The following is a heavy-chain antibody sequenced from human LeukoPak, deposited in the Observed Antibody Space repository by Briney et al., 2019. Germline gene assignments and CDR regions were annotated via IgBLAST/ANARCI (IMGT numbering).Heavy chain of an antibody. CDR2: ISAYNGNT. Sequence: GASVKVSCKASGYTFTSYGISWVRQAPGQGLEWMGWISAYNGNTNYAQKLQGRVTMTTDTSTSTAYMELRSLRSDDTAVYYCARDRSLSKAGTHSPGYWGQGTLVTVSS. CDR3: ARDRSLSKAGTHSPGY. D-gene: IGHD6-13*01. V-gene: IGHV1-18*01. J-gene: IGHJ4*02. CDR1: GYTFTSYG.